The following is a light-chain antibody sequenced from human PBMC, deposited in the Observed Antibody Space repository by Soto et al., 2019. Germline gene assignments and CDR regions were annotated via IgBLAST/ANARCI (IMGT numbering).Light chain of an antibody. CDR2: GAS. V-gene: IGKV3-20*01. J-gene: IGKJ1*01. Sequence: EIVLTQSPGTLPLSPGERTTLSCRASQRVSSSFLAWYQQKPGQAPRLLIYGASSRATGIPDRFSGSGSGTDFTLTISRLEPEDFAVYYCQRYDNSPRTFGQGNKVYIK. CDR1: QRVSSSF. CDR3: QRYDNSPRT.